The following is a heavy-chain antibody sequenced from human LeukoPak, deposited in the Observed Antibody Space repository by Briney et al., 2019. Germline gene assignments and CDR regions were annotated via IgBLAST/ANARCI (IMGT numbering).Heavy chain of an antibody. Sequence: GGSLRLSCAAPGFTFSSYAMSWVRQAPGKGLEWVSAISGSGGSTYYADSVKGRFTISRDNSKNTLYLQMNSLRAEDTAVYYCAKTRFGESGFDYWGQGTLVTVSS. CDR1: GFTFSSYA. D-gene: IGHD3-10*01. CDR3: AKTRFGESGFDY. CDR2: ISGSGGST. J-gene: IGHJ4*02. V-gene: IGHV3-23*01.